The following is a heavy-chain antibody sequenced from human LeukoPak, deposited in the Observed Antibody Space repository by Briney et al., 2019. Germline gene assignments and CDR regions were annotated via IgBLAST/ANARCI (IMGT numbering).Heavy chain of an antibody. V-gene: IGHV1-3*01. CDR2: TNAGNGNT. J-gene: IGHJ4*02. D-gene: IGHD6-13*01. CDR3: ARVRSIAAADGGYDY. Sequence: GASVKVSCKASGYTFTSYAMHWVRQAPGQRLEWMGWTNAGNGNTKYSQKFQGRVTITRDTSASTAYMELSSLRSEDTAVYYCARVRSIAAADGGYDYWGQGTLVTVSS. CDR1: GYTFTSYA.